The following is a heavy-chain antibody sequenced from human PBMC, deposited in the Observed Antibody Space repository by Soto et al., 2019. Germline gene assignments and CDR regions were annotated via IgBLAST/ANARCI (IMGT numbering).Heavy chain of an antibody. J-gene: IGHJ2*01. Sequence: QVQLVESGGGVVQPGRSLRLSCAASGFTFSSYGMHWVRQAPGKGLEWVAVISYDGSNKYYADSVKGRFTISRDNSKNTLYLQMNSMRDEDTAVYYCAKYEGINWYFDLWGRGTLVTVSS. CDR1: GFTFSSYG. CDR3: AKYEGINWYFDL. CDR2: ISYDGSNK. D-gene: IGHD2-21*01. V-gene: IGHV3-30*18.